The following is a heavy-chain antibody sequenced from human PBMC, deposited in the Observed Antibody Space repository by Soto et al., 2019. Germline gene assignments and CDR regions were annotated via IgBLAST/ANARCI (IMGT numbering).Heavy chain of an antibody. CDR3: ARLPYSDSSGYWGGVDV. D-gene: IGHD3-22*01. CDR1: GYSFTTYW. CDR2: IDPSDSYT. V-gene: IGHV5-10-1*01. J-gene: IGHJ6*02. Sequence: PGESLKISCKGSGYSFTTYWISWVRQMPGEGLEWMGRIDPSDSYTNYSPSFQGHVTISADKSISTAYLQWSSLEASDTAMYYCARLPYSDSSGYWGGVDVWGQGTTVTVSS.